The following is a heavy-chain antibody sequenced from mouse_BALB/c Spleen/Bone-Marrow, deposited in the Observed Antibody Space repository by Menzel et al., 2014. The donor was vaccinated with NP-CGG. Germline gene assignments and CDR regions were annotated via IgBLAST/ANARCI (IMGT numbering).Heavy chain of an antibody. V-gene: IGHV14-3*02. Sequence: EVQLQQSGPELVKPGASVKLSCTASGFNFTDTYMHWVKQRTEQGLEWIGRIDPANGNTKYDPKFQGKATITADTSSNTAYLQLSSLASEHTAVYYCARLEYYAMDDWGQGTSVTVSS. CDR1: GFNFTDTY. CDR2: IDPANGNT. J-gene: IGHJ4*01. CDR3: ARLEYYAMDD.